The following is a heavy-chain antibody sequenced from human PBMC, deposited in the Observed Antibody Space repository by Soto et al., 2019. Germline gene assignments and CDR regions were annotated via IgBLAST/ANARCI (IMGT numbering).Heavy chain of an antibody. Sequence: QVQLVQSGAEVKKPGASVKVSCKASGYTFSIYGISWVRQAPGQGLEWMGWISGYNGNTKYAQKFQGSVTVTTDTSTSGAYMELRSLRSDDTAVYYCARDVSGGTYPWFFDLWGRGTLVTVSS. D-gene: IGHD1-26*01. CDR3: ARDVSGGTYPWFFDL. CDR1: GYTFSIYG. V-gene: IGHV1-18*04. J-gene: IGHJ2*01. CDR2: ISGYNGNT.